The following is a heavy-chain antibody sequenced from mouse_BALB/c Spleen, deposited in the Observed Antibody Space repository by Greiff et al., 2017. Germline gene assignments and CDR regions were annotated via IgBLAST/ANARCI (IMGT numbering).Heavy chain of an antibody. Sequence: EVKLMESGGGLVQPGGSLKLSCAASGFTFSSYGMSWVRQTPDKRLELVATINSNGGSTYYPDSVKGRFTISRDNSKNTRYLQMSSLKSEDTAMYYFARDYGYYAMDYWGQGTSVTVSS. D-gene: IGHD1-1*02. CDR1: GFTFSSYG. CDR3: ARDYGYYAMDY. V-gene: IGHV5-6-3*01. CDR2: INSNGGST. J-gene: IGHJ4*01.